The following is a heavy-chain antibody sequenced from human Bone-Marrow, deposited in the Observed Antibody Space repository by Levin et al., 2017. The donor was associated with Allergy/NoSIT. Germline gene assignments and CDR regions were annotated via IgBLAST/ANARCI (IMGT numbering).Heavy chain of an antibody. CDR3: ARLDSAGKDFCHLWDY. Sequence: SGPTLVKHTQTLTLTCSFSGFSLNPRGMCVTWIRQSPGKALEWLALIDWDGDTYYTTSLKTRLTISKDSPKNQVVLTMTNVDPVDTATYYCARLDSAGKDFCHLWDYWGQGTLVTVSS. J-gene: IGHJ4*02. V-gene: IGHV2-70*01. CDR2: IDWDGDT. CDR1: GFSLNPRGMC. D-gene: IGHD3-3*01.